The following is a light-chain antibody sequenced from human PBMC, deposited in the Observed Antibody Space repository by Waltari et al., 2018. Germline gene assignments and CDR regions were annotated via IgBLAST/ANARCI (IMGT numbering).Light chain of an antibody. J-gene: IGKJ1*01. CDR2: KTS. Sequence: DIQMTQSPSTLSASVGDRVTITCRARQNISPWLAWHQQKPGKAPRRRIYKTSSLESGVPSRFSGRGSGTEFALTISSLQPDDFATDYCQHYKTSLRTFGQGTRVEIQ. CDR1: QNISPW. CDR3: QHYKTSLRT. V-gene: IGKV1-5*03.